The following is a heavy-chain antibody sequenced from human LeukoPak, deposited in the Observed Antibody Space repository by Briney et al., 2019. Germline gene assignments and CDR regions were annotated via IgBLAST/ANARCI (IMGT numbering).Heavy chain of an antibody. Sequence: QPGGSLRLSCAASGFTFSRYPMSWVRQAPGKGLEWVSTLSAAGGGTYYADSVRGRFTISRDDSKNTLYLQMFSLRAEDTALYYCAKTSSSGWYAFDPWGQGTLVTVSS. CDR2: LSAAGGGT. V-gene: IGHV3-23*01. D-gene: IGHD6-19*01. CDR3: AKTSSSGWYAFDP. J-gene: IGHJ5*02. CDR1: GFTFSRYP.